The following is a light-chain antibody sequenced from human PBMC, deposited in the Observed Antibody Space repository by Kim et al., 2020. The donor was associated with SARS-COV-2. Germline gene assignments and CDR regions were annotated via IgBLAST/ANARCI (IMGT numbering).Light chain of an antibody. V-gene: IGKV3-20*01. CDR2: GAS. CDR3: QQYGSSPPVT. CDR1: QSVSSSY. J-gene: IGKJ4*01. Sequence: IVLTQSPGTLSLSPGERATLSCRASQSVSSSYLAWYQQKPGQAPRLLIYGASSRATGIPDRFSGSGSVTDFTLTISRLEPEDFAVYYCQQYGSSPPVTFGGGTKVDIK.